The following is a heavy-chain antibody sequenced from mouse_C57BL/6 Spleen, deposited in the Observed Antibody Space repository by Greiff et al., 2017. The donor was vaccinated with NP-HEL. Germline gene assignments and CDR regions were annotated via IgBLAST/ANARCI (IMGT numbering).Heavy chain of an antibody. CDR3: AIITTVVATPYAMDY. CDR2: IYPGDGDT. CDR1: GYAFSSSW. D-gene: IGHD1-1*01. V-gene: IGHV1-82*01. J-gene: IGHJ4*01. Sequence: QVQLQQSGPELVKPGASVKISCKASGYAFSSSWMNWVKQRPGKGLEWIGRIYPGDGDTNYNGKFKGKATLTADKSSSTAYMQLSSLTSEDSAVYFCAIITTVVATPYAMDYWGQGTSVTVSS.